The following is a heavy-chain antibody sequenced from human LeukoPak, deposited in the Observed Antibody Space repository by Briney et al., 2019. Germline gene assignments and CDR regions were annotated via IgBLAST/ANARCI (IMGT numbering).Heavy chain of an antibody. CDR1: SVTMSGYY. J-gene: IGHJ5*02. Sequence: PSGTLTLTCAVSSVTMSGYYMTWVRQPPGKGLQWVSYVYSGGSTNYNPSLQSRVTISIDTSKSQFSLRLKPVTAADTAVYFCARLTLDTWIQLFGLGWFDPWGQGTLVTVSS. D-gene: IGHD5-18*01. CDR2: VYSGGST. V-gene: IGHV4-59*08. CDR3: ARLTLDTWIQLFGLGWFDP.